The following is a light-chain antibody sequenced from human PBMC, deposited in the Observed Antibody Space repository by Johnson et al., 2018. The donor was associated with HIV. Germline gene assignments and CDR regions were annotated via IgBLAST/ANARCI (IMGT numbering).Light chain of an antibody. V-gene: IGLV1-51*01. CDR3: GTWDSGLSVYV. CDR1: TSNIGNND. J-gene: IGLJ1*01. Sequence: QSVLTQPPSVSAAPGQKVTFSCSGSTSNIGNNDVSWYRHLPGTAPKLLIYDNYKRPSGIPDRFSGSKSGPSATLDITGLQTGDEADYYCGTWDSGLSVYVFATGTKVTVL. CDR2: DNY.